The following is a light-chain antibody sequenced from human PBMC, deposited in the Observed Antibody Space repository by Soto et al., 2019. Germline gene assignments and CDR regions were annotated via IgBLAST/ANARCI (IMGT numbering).Light chain of an antibody. V-gene: IGLV4-69*01. J-gene: IGLJ2*01. Sequence: QAVVTQSPSASASLGASVKLTCTLSSGHSSYAIAWHQQQPEKGPRYLMKLNSDGSHSKGDGIPDRFSGSSSGAERYLTISSLQSEDEAEYYCQTWGTGLKVFGGGTKVTVL. CDR2: LNSDGSH. CDR1: SGHSSYA. CDR3: QTWGTGLKV.